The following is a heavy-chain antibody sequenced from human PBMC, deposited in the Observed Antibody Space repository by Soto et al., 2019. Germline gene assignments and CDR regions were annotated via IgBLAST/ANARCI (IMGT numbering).Heavy chain of an antibody. CDR3: VKPFPTAVAVIFKH. CDR2: ISSNGGST. CDR1: GFTFSSYA. D-gene: IGHD6-19*01. Sequence: XGSLRLSCSASGFTFSSYAMHWVRQAPGKGLEYVSAISSNGGSTYYADSVKGRFTISRDNSKNTLYLQMSSLRAEDTAVYYCVKPFPTAVAVIFKHWGQGTLVTVSS. J-gene: IGHJ1*01. V-gene: IGHV3-64D*06.